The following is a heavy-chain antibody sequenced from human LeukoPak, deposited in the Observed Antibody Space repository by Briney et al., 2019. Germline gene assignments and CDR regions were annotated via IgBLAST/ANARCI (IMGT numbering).Heavy chain of an antibody. CDR2: INPKTGGT. V-gene: IGHV1-2*02. J-gene: IGHJ4*02. D-gene: IGHD3-10*01. CDR3: ARDGRLTIFVRGIITEGSPPKN. CDR1: GYTFTDSY. Sequence: ASVKVSCKASGYTFTDSYMHWVRQAPGQGLEWMGWINPKTGGTNYAQRFQGRVTMTRETSTRTAYMELNSLRSDDTAVYYCARDGRLTIFVRGIITEGSPPKNWGQGTLVTVSS.